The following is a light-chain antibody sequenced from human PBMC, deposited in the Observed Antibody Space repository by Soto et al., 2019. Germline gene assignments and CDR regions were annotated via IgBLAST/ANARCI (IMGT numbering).Light chain of an antibody. Sequence: DIQMTQSPSTLSASVGDRVAMTCRASQSITTWLAWYQQKPGKAPTLLISDASNLQSGVPSRFSGSGSGTDFTLTISSLQPDDISTYYCHQYDSYPWTFGQGTKVEI. J-gene: IGKJ1*01. CDR2: DAS. CDR3: HQYDSYPWT. CDR1: QSITTW. V-gene: IGKV1-5*01.